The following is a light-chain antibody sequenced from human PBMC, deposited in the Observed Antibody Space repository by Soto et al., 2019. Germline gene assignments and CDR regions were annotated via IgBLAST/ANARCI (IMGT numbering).Light chain of an antibody. J-gene: IGKJ4*01. CDR1: QSVSSY. V-gene: IGKV3-11*01. CDR2: DAS. Sequence: ELVLTQSPATLSFSPGASATLSCRASQSVSSYLAWYQQKPGQAPSLLIYDASNRATGIPARFSGSGSGTEFTLTISSLEPEDFAVDDCQQRRNWLTFGGGTKVDIK. CDR3: QQRRNWLT.